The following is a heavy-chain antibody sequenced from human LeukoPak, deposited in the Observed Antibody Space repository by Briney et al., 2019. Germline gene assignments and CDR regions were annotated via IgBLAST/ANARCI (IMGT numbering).Heavy chain of an antibody. CDR2: IKQDGSQK. Sequence: PGGSLRLSCAASGFTSSSYWMSWVRQAPGKGLEWVANIKQDGSQKYYVDSVKGRFTISRDDSKNTLYIQMNSLRTEDTAVYYCAKALNEKSWAFDYWGQGTLVTVSS. V-gene: IGHV3-7*01. CDR1: GFTSSSYW. CDR3: AKALNEKSWAFDY. D-gene: IGHD1-26*01. J-gene: IGHJ4*02.